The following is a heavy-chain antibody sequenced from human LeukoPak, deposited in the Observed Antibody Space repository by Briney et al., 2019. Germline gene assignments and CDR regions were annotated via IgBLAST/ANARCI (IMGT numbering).Heavy chain of an antibody. D-gene: IGHD2-2*02. CDR1: GFTFRSYW. Sequence: GGSLRLSCAASGFTFRSYWMSWVRQAPGKGLEWVANIKQDGSEKYYVDSVKGRFTISRDNAKNSLYLQMNSLRAEDTAVYYCARRAQYLFYYYYYYMDVWGKGTKVTVSS. CDR3: ARRAQYLFYYYYYYMDV. J-gene: IGHJ6*03. CDR2: IKQDGSEK. V-gene: IGHV3-7*01.